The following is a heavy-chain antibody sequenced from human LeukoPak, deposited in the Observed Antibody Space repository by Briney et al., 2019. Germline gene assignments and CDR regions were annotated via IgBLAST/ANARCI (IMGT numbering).Heavy chain of an antibody. J-gene: IGHJ4*02. V-gene: IGHV4-59*08. CDR2: IYYSGST. CDR3: ARTDSGTLDY. CDR1: GGPISGNY. D-gene: IGHD1-26*01. Sequence: SETLSLTCTVSGGPISGNYWSWIRQPPGKGLEWIGYIYYSGSTNYNPSLKGRVTISVDTSKNQFSLKLSSVTAADTAVYYCARTDSGTLDYWGQGTLVTVSS.